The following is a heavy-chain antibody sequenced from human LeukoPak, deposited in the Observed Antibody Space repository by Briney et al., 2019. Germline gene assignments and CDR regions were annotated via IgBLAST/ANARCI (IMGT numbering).Heavy chain of an antibody. CDR2: IYYSGST. V-gene: IGHV4-59*08. CDR3: ARHSGSSPHYFDY. CDR1: GGSISSYY. D-gene: IGHD1-26*01. Sequence: SETLSLTCTASGGSISSYYWSWLRQPPGKGLEWIGFIYYSGSTHYKSSLKSRVTISVDTSRNQFSLGLSSVTAADTAVYYCARHSGSSPHYFDYWGQGTLVTVSS. J-gene: IGHJ4*02.